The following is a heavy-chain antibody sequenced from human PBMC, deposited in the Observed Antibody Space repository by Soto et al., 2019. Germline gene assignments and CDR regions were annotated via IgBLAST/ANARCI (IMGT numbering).Heavy chain of an antibody. CDR3: ALRRGYSYGYYFDY. Sequence: QITLKESGPTLVKPTQTLTLTCTFSGFSLSTSGVGVGWIRQPPGKALEWLALIYWDDDKRYSPSLKSRLTNTKDTSKNQVVLTMTNMDPVDTATYYCALRRGYSYGYYFDYWGQGTLVTVSS. CDR1: GFSLSTSGVG. V-gene: IGHV2-5*02. CDR2: IYWDDDK. D-gene: IGHD5-18*01. J-gene: IGHJ4*02.